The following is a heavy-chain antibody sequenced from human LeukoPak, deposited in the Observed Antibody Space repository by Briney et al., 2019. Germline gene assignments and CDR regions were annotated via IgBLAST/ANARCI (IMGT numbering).Heavy chain of an antibody. D-gene: IGHD3-22*01. J-gene: IGHJ5*02. CDR2: IYYSGST. CDR1: GVSISGYY. CDR3: ARHEGGRDGYYSANWFDP. V-gene: IGHV4-59*08. Sequence: PSETLSLTCTVSGVSISGYYWSWIRQPPGKGLEWIGYIYYSGSTNYNPSLKSRVTISVDTSKNQFSLKLSSVTAADTAVYYCARHEGGRDGYYSANWFDPWGQGTLVTVSS.